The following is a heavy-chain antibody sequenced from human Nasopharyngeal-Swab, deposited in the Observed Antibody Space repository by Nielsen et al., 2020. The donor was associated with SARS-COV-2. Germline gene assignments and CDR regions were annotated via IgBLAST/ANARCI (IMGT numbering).Heavy chain of an antibody. CDR3: ARGQNGQQLVPSYYYYGMDV. CDR2: ISYDGSNK. CDR1: GFTFSSYA. D-gene: IGHD6-13*01. J-gene: IGHJ6*02. V-gene: IGHV3-30*04. Sequence: GGSLRLSCAASGFTFSSYAMHWARQAPGMGLEWVAVISYDGSNKYYADSVKGRFTISRDNSKNTLYLQMNSLRAEDTAVYYCARGQNGQQLVPSYYYYGMDVWGQGTTVTVSS.